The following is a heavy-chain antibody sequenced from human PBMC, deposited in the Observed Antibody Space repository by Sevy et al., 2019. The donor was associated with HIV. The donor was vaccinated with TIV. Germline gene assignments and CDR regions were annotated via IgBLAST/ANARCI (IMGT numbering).Heavy chain of an antibody. D-gene: IGHD3-9*01. J-gene: IGHJ4*02. CDR1: GFTFSSYA. Sequence: GGSLRLSCAASGFTFSSYAMSWVRQAPGKGLEWVSAISGSGGSTYYADSVKGRFTISRDNSKNTLYLQMKSLRAEDTAIYYCAKDFTYYDILTGYRIPYYFDYWGQGTLVTVSS. CDR2: ISGSGGST. V-gene: IGHV3-23*01. CDR3: AKDFTYYDILTGYRIPYYFDY.